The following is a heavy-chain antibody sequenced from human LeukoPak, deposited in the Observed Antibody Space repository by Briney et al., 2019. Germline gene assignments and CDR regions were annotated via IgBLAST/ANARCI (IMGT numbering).Heavy chain of an antibody. D-gene: IGHD3-16*01. Sequence: GRSLRPSCAASGFTFDDYAMHWVRQAPGKGLEWVSGISWNSGSIGYADSVKGRFTISRDNAKNSLYLQMNSLRAEDTALYYCAKAGGTPFTYWGKGTLVT. CDR1: GFTFDDYA. V-gene: IGHV3-9*01. CDR2: ISWNSGSI. CDR3: AKAGGTPFTY. J-gene: IGHJ4*02.